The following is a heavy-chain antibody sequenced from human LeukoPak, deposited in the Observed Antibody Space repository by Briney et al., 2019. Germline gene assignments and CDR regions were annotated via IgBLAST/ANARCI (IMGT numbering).Heavy chain of an antibody. CDR1: GFTLSSYW. V-gene: IGHV3-7*01. D-gene: IGHD6-19*01. Sequence: GGSLGLSCAASGFTLSSYWMSWVRQAPGKGLEWVANIKQDGSEKYYVDSVKGRFTISRDNAKNSLYLQMNSLRAEDTAVYYCARYSRSGWYISYYFDYWGQGTLVTVSS. CDR2: IKQDGSEK. CDR3: ARYSRSGWYISYYFDY. J-gene: IGHJ4*02.